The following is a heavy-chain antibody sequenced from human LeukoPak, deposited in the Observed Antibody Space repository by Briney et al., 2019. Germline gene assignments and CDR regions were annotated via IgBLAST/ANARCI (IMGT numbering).Heavy chain of an antibody. Sequence: SETLSLTCAVSGYSISSGYYWGWIRQPPGKGLDWIGSIFLSGSTYYNPSLKSRVTISVDTSKNQFSLKLNSVTAADTAVYYCARDRSYGDYRRTFDYWGQGTLVTVSS. V-gene: IGHV4-38-2*02. CDR3: ARDRSYGDYRRTFDY. CDR1: GYSISSGYY. CDR2: IFLSGST. D-gene: IGHD4-17*01. J-gene: IGHJ4*02.